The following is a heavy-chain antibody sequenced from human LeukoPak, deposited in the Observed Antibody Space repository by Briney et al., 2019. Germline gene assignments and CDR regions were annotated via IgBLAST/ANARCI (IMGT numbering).Heavy chain of an antibody. CDR2: IYTSGST. CDR3: ARGVLEFGEGYNWFDP. J-gene: IGHJ5*02. CDR1: GGSLSSGSYY. Sequence: PSQTLSLTCTVSGGSLSSGSYYWSWIRQPAGKGLEWIGRIYTSGSTNYNPSLKSRVTISVDTSKNQFSLKLSSVTAADTAVYYCARGVLEFGEGYNWFDPWGQGTLVTVSS. D-gene: IGHD3-10*01. V-gene: IGHV4-61*02.